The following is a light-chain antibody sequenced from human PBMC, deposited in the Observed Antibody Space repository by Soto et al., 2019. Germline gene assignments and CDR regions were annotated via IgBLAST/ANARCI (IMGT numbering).Light chain of an antibody. Sequence: DIQMTQSPSTLSASVGDRVTITCRASQSISNWLAWYQQKPGKAPKLLIYKASSLESGVPLRFSGSGSGTEFTLTISSLQPDDFATYYCQQSKTEWTFGPGTKVEIK. CDR2: KAS. CDR1: QSISNW. J-gene: IGKJ1*01. CDR3: QQSKTEWT. V-gene: IGKV1-5*03.